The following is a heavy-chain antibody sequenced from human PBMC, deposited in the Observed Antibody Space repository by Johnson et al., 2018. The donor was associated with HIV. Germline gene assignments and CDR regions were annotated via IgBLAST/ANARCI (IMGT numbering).Heavy chain of an antibody. CDR1: GFTFSSYG. D-gene: IGHD3-22*01. V-gene: IGHV3-30*02. CDR3: AKDKSGRYYDSSGYSVDDAFDI. Sequence: QVQLVESGGGVVQPGGSLRLSCAASGFTFSSYGMHWVRQAPGKGLEWVAFIRYDGSNKYYADSVKGRFTISRDNSKNTLYLQMNSLRAEDTAVYYCAKDKSGRYYDSSGYSVDDAFDILGQGAMVPVSS. J-gene: IGHJ3*02. CDR2: IRYDGSNK.